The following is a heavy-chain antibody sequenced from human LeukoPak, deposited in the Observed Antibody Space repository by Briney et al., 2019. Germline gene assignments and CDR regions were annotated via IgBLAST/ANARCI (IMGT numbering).Heavy chain of an antibody. V-gene: IGHV4-59*08. Sequence: PSETLSLTCTVSGGSISSYYWSWIRQPPGKGLEWIGYIYYSGSTNYNPSLKSRVTISVDTSKNQFSLKLSSVTAADTAVYYCARLEHHCSGGSCYETNWFDPWGQGTLVTVSS. J-gene: IGHJ5*02. CDR1: GGSISSYY. CDR2: IYYSGST. CDR3: ARLEHHCSGGSCYETNWFDP. D-gene: IGHD2-15*01.